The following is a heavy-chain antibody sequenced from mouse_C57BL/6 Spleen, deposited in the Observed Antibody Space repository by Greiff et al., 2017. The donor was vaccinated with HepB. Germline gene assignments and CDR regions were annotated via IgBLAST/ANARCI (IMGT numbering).Heavy chain of an antibody. D-gene: IGHD4-1*01. CDR3: ARIPANWDYYWYFDV. V-gene: IGHV1-39*01. CDR2: INPNYGTT. J-gene: IGHJ1*03. Sequence: QLQQTGPELVKPGASVTISCKASGYSFTDYNMNWVKQSNGKSLEWIGVINPNYGTTSYNQKFKGKATWTVDQSSSTAYMQLNSLTSEDSAVYYCARIPANWDYYWYFDVWGTGTTVTVSS. CDR1: GYSFTDYN.